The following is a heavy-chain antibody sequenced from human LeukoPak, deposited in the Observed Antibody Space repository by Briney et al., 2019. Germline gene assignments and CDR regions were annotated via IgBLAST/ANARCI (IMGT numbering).Heavy chain of an antibody. V-gene: IGHV3-30-3*01. Sequence: PGGSLRLSCAASGFTFSSYAMHWVRQAPGKGLEWVAVISYDGSNKYYADSVKGRFTISRDNSKNTLYLQMNSLRAEDTAVYYCARDIGSGQKYYYYGMDVWGQGTTVTVSS. CDR3: ARDIGSGQKYYYYGMDV. CDR1: GFTFSSYA. D-gene: IGHD3-3*01. CDR2: ISYDGSNK. J-gene: IGHJ6*02.